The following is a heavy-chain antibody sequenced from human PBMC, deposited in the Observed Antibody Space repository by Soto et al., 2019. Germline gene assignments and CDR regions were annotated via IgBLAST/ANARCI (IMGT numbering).Heavy chain of an antibody. Sequence: ASVKVSCKASGYTFTSYYMHWVRQAPGQGLEWMGIINPSGGSTSYAQKFQGRVTMTRDTSTSTVYMELSSLRSEDTAVYYCARGRYDVVLMVYAWGYFDYWGQGTLVTVSS. CDR3: ARGRYDVVLMVYAWGYFDY. D-gene: IGHD2-8*01. J-gene: IGHJ4*02. CDR1: GYTFTSYY. V-gene: IGHV1-46*01. CDR2: INPSGGST.